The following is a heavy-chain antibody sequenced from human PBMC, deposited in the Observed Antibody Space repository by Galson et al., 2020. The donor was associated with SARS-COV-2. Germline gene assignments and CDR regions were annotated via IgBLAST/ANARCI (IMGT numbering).Heavy chain of an antibody. CDR2: LSRGGSNT. V-gene: IGHV3-23*01. CDR3: AKGESRWLATGGAFDV. J-gene: IGHJ3*01. CDR1: GFTFSNYA. D-gene: IGHD2-15*01. Sequence: GGSLRLSCVASGFTFSNYAMNWVRQAPGKGPNWVSGLSRGGSNTYYADSVKGRFTISRDNSKNTLYLQMNNLRVEDTALYYCAKGESRWLATGGAFDVWGQGTMVTVSS.